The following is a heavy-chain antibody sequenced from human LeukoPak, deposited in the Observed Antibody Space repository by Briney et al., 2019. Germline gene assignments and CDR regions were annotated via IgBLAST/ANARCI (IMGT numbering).Heavy chain of an antibody. CDR2: ISYDGSDN. CDR1: GFPYSNYC. D-gene: IGHD1-26*01. V-gene: IGHV3-30*18. CDR3: AKVSRQWELVYWFDP. J-gene: IGHJ5*02. Sequence: GGSLTLSCAPSGFPYSNYCMHWVRQAPGKGLEWVAVISYDGSDNYYADSVKGRFTISRDNSKNTLYLQMNSLRAEDTAVYYCAKVSRQWELVYWFDPWGQGTLVTVSS.